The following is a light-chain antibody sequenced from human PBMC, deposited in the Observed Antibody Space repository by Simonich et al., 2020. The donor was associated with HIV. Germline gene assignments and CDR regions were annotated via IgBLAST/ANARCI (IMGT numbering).Light chain of an antibody. CDR3: QQYYTTPPT. V-gene: IGKV4-1*01. Sequence: DIVMTQSPDSLAVSLGERATINCKSSRNILYNSNNKNYLAWYQQKPGQPPNLLIYWASTRESGVPYRVSASGSGTDFTLTISSLQAEDVAVYYCQQYYTTPPTFGQGTKVEIK. CDR1: RNILYNSNNKNY. CDR2: WAS. J-gene: IGKJ1*01.